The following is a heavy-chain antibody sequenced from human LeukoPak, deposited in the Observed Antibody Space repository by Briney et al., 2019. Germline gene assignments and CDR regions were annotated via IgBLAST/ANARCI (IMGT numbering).Heavy chain of an antibody. V-gene: IGHV1-18*01. CDR3: ARVYYDFWSGPADLYYFDY. J-gene: IGHJ4*02. CDR2: ISAYNGNT. CDR1: GYTFTGYG. Sequence: ASVKVSCKASGYTFTGYGISWVRQAPGQGLEWMGWISAYNGNTNYAQKLQGRVTMTTDTSTSTAYMELRSLRSDDTAVYYCARVYYDFWSGPADLYYFDYWGQGTLVTVSS. D-gene: IGHD3-3*01.